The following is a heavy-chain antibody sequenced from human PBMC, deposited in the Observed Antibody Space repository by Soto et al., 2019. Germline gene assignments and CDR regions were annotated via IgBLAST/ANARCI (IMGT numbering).Heavy chain of an antibody. CDR2: INKYNGNT. CDR3: ARAEGMAPYYSYAMDV. J-gene: IGHJ6*02. Sequence: VVLVQSGAEVKSLGATVKVSCQASGYSFSKFGIGWVRQAPGRGFEWVGWINKYNGNTNFAPKFKGRVPLTRDSSATTAYMELSSLTPDDSAIYFCARAEGMAPYYSYAMDVWGQGTAVTVSS. CDR1: GYSFSKFG. V-gene: IGHV1-18*04.